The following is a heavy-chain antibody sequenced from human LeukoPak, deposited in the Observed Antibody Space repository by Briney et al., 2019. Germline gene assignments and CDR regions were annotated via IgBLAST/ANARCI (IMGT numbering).Heavy chain of an antibody. CDR3: AKELSRDGSP. CDR2: ISGSGGST. V-gene: IGHV3-23*01. J-gene: IGHJ5*02. Sequence: GGSVRLSCGASGFTFSSYAMSWVHQAPGKGLEWVSAISGSGGSTYYADSVKGRFTISRDSSKNTLYLQMNSLRAEDTAVYYCAKELSRDGSPWGQGTLVTVSS. D-gene: IGHD5-24*01. CDR1: GFTFSSYA.